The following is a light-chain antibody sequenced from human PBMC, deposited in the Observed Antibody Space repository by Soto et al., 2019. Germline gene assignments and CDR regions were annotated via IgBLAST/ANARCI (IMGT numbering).Light chain of an antibody. CDR1: QSVSSGH. V-gene: IGKV3D-20*02. Sequence: IAWTQSPVKLALSQGERATLSCRASQSVSSGHLAWYQQKPGQAPRLLIYAASSRATGIPDRFGGSGSGTDFTLIINRLEPEDFAIYYCQQYNNGTPITFGQGTRLEI. J-gene: IGKJ5*01. CDR3: QQYNNGTPIT. CDR2: AAS.